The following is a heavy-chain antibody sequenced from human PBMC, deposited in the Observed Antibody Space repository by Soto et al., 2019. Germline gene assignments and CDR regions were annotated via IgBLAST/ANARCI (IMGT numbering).Heavy chain of an antibody. CDR2: ITSDTKTI. Sequence: EVQLVESGGALVQPGGSLRLSCVASGFKFSIYSMNWVRQARGKGLEWSAYITSDTKTIKYVDSVKGRFTISRDNAKNSVYLQMNSLSDEDTAVYYCARSVEGHFDYWGQGTVVTVSS. V-gene: IGHV3-48*02. CDR1: GFKFSIYS. CDR3: ARSVEGHFDY. J-gene: IGHJ4*02. D-gene: IGHD6-19*01.